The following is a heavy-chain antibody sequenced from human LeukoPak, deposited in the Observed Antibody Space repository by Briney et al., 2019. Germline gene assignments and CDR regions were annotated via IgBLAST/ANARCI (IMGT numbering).Heavy chain of an antibody. CDR2: IYYSGST. J-gene: IGHJ4*02. V-gene: IGHV4-59*01. CDR1: GGSISSYY. Sequence: KPSETLSLTCTVSGGSISSYYWSWIRQPPGKGLEWIGYIYYSGSTNYNPSLKSRVTISVDTSKNQFSLKLSSVTAADTAVYYCARGARSGYYDYWGQGTLVTVSS. CDR3: ARGARSGYYDY. D-gene: IGHD3-3*01.